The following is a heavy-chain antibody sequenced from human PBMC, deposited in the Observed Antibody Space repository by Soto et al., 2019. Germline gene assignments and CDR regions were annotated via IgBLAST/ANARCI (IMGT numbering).Heavy chain of an antibody. Sequence: EVQLAESGGGMVQPGGSLRLSCVASGFTFSSYDMHWVRQAPGKGLEYVSSISSNGGTTNYGNSVKGRFTISRDNSKNTLYLQMGSLRADDLAVHYCVRRPSGHYDYWGQGTLVTVSS. D-gene: IGHD3-10*01. CDR2: ISSNGGTT. CDR3: VRRPSGHYDY. V-gene: IGHV3-64*01. J-gene: IGHJ4*02. CDR1: GFTFSSYD.